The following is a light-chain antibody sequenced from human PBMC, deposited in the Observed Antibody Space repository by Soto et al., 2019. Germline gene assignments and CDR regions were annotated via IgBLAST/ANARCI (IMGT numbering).Light chain of an antibody. J-gene: IGKJ1*01. CDR1: QSVSGSY. CDR3: QQYGSSSPGT. CDR2: GAS. Sequence: EIVLTQSPGTLSLSPGERATLSCRASQSVSGSYLAWYRHKPGQTPRLLIYGASSGATGIPDRFSGSGSGTDFTLTISRLEPEDFAVYYCQQYGSSSPGTFGQGTKVDIK. V-gene: IGKV3-20*01.